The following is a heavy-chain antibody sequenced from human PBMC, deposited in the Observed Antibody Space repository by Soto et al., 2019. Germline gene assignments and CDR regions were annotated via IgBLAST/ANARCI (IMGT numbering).Heavy chain of an antibody. J-gene: IGHJ5*02. V-gene: IGHV2-5*01. CDR2: IYWHDDK. CDR1: GFSLSTSGVG. D-gene: IGHD3-16*01. CDR3: ALILSDCVWGTNWFDP. Sequence: QITLKESGPTLVKPTQTLTLTCTFSGFSLSTSGVGVGWIRQPAGKALEWLALIYWHDDKRYSPSLNSRLTITKDTSKNQVALTMTNMDPVDTATYYCALILSDCVWGTNWFDPWGQGTLVTVSS.